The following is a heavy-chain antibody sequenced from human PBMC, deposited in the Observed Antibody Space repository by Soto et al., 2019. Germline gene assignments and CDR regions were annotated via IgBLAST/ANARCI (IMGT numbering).Heavy chain of an antibody. CDR2: INPNSGGT. CDR1: GYTFTGYY. Sequence: QVQLVQSGAEVKKPGASVKVSCKASGYTFTGYYMHWVRQAPGQGLECMGWINPNSGGTNYAQKFEGWVTMTRDTSISTAYMELSRLRSDDTAVYYCASAIGQRFGDNDGMDVWGQGTTVTVSS. CDR3: ASAIGQRFGDNDGMDV. D-gene: IGHD3-10*01. V-gene: IGHV1-2*04. J-gene: IGHJ6*02.